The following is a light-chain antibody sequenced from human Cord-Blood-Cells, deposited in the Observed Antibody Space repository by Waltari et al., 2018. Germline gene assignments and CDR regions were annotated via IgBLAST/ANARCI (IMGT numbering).Light chain of an antibody. CDR2: AAS. CDR1: QGISSY. CDR3: QQYYSYPLT. Sequence: AIRITQSPSSLSASTGDRVTITCRASQGISSYLAWYQQKPGKAPKLLIYAASTLQSGGPSRFSGSGSGTDFTLTISCLQSEDFATYDCQQYYSYPLTFGGGTKVEIK. V-gene: IGKV1-8*01. J-gene: IGKJ4*01.